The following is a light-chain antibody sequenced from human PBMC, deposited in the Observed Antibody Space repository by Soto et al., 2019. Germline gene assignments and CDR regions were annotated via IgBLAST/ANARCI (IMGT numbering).Light chain of an antibody. CDR1: QSVRSGY. Sequence: DIVLTQSPATLSLSPGKRVTLSCRASQSVRSGYLAWYQQKPGQAPRLLIYGASGRATGIPDRFSGSGSGTDFTLTISRLEPEDFSVYYCQQYGSSPPVTFGQGTRLEIK. CDR3: QQYGSSPPVT. V-gene: IGKV3-20*01. J-gene: IGKJ5*01. CDR2: GAS.